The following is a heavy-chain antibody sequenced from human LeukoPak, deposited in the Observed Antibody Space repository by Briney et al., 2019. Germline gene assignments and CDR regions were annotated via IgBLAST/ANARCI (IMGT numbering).Heavy chain of an antibody. V-gene: IGHV1-69*05. CDR3: ARAGRFSNYDYYYHMDV. D-gene: IGHD4-11*01. Sequence: SVKVSCKASGGIVSSYAINWVRLAPGHGLEWMGAIIPSFGRAKYAQKFQDRVSITTDESTSTVYMELSSLRSDDTAVYYCARAGRFSNYDYYYHMDVWGKGTTVIVSS. J-gene: IGHJ6*03. CDR1: GGIVSSYA. CDR2: IIPSFGRA.